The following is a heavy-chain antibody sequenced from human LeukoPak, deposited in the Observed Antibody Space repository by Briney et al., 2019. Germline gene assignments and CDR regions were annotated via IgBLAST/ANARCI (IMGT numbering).Heavy chain of an antibody. CDR2: INPNSGGT. CDR3: ATRAYCGGDCYSDAFDI. J-gene: IGHJ3*02. CDR1: GYTFTGYY. Sequence: ASVKVSCEASGYTFTGYYMHWVRQAPGQGLEWMGRINPNSGGTNYAQKFQGRVTITTDESTSTAYMELSSLRSEDTAVYYCATRAYCGGDCYSDAFDIWGQGTMVTVSS. D-gene: IGHD2-21*02. V-gene: IGHV1-2*06.